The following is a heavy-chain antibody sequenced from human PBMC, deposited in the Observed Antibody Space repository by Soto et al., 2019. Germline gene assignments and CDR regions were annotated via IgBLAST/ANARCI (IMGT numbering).Heavy chain of an antibody. D-gene: IGHD2-15*01. CDR1: GGSFSGYY. Sequence: QVQLQQWGAGLLKPSETLSLTCAVYGGSFSGYYWSWIRQPPGKGLEWIGEINHSGSTNYNPSLKRRVTISVDTSKNQFSLKLSSVTAADTAVYYCARARLRYCSGGSCYPMRGYFQHWGQGTLVTVSS. CDR2: INHSGST. J-gene: IGHJ1*01. V-gene: IGHV4-34*01. CDR3: ARARLRYCSGGSCYPMRGYFQH.